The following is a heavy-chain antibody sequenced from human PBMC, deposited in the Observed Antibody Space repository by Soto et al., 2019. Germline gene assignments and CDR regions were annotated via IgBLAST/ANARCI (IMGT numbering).Heavy chain of an antibody. CDR1: AGTFSSYA. Sequence: KVSCKASAGTFSSYAISWVRQAPGQGLEWMGGIIPIFGTANYAQKFQGRVTITADESTSTSYMELSSLRAEYTAVYYCARYTENYDYYGMDSWGQGNTVTVSS. CDR3: ARYTENYDYYGMDS. J-gene: IGHJ6*02. V-gene: IGHV1-69*01. D-gene: IGHD2-2*02. CDR2: IIPIFGTA.